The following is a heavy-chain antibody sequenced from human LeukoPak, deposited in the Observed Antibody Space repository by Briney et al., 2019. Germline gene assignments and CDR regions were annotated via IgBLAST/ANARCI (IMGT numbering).Heavy chain of an antibody. CDR3: ARELVVPAAMVGYYYYYGMDV. CDR1: GGSVSSDRYF. V-gene: IGHV4-61*01. D-gene: IGHD2-2*01. J-gene: IGHJ6*04. CDR2: IYYSGST. Sequence: SETLSLTCTVSGGSVSSDRYFWSWIRQPPGMGLEWIGYIYYSGSTNYNPSLKRRVTISVDTSKNQFSLKLSSVTAADTAVYYCARELVVPAAMVGYYYYYGMDVWGKGTTVTVSS.